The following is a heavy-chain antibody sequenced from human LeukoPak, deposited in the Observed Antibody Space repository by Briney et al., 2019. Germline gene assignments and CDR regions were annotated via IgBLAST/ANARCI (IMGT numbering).Heavy chain of an antibody. CDR3: ARENWNPLIVYYYYGMDV. J-gene: IGHJ6*02. V-gene: IGHV3-30-3*01. CDR2: ISYDGSNK. Sequence: HPGGSLRLSCAASGFTFSSYAMHWVRQAPGKGLEWVAVISYDGSNKYYADSVKGRFTISRDNSKNTLYLQMNSLRAEDTAVYYCARENWNPLIVYYYYGMDVWAKGPRSPSP. CDR1: GFTFSSYA. D-gene: IGHD1-1*01.